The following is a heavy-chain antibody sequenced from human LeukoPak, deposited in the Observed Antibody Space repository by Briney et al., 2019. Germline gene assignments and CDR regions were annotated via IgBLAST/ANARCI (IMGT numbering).Heavy chain of an antibody. V-gene: IGHV4-59*12. Sequence: SETLSLTCTVSGGSISSYYWSWIRQPPGKGLEWIGYIYYSGSTNYNPSLKSRVTISVDKSKNQFSLKLSSVTAADTAVYYCARDGSSWCIDYWGQGTLVTVSS. CDR3: ARDGSSWCIDY. CDR1: GGSISSYY. J-gene: IGHJ4*02. CDR2: IYYSGST. D-gene: IGHD6-13*01.